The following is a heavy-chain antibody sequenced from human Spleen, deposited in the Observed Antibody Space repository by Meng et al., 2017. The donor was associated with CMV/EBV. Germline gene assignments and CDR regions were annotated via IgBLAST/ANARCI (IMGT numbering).Heavy chain of an antibody. CDR2: IYGAGGST. Sequence: GGSLRLSCAASGFTFTNYVVSWVRQAPGKGLEWVSIIYGAGGSTYYAESVRGRFTISRDNSKNTLYLQMNSLRAEDTAVYYCAKVPHVRIAADNWFDPWGQGTLVTVSS. CDR1: GFTFTNYV. V-gene: IGHV3-23*03. CDR3: AKVPHVRIAADNWFDP. J-gene: IGHJ5*02. D-gene: IGHD6-13*01.